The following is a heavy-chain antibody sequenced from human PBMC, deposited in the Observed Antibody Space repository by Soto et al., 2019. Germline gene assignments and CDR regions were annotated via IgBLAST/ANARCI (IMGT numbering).Heavy chain of an antibody. CDR3: VSVEGTPTVTGDYYYYAADV. Sequence: SETLSLTCTVSGGTITYYYWSWIRQAPGKGLEWLGYIFDGGSANYNPSLKSRVSFSLDKSQNQLSLKLTSVTGADTAIYYCVSVEGTPTVTGDYYYYAADVWGQGTTVTVSS. CDR1: GGTITYYY. J-gene: IGHJ6*02. V-gene: IGHV4-59*12. CDR2: IFDGGSA. D-gene: IGHD4-17*01.